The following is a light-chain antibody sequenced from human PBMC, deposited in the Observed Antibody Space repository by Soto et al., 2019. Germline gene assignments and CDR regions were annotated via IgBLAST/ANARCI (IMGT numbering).Light chain of an antibody. CDR3: QQSYTTPRT. Sequence: DIEMTQSPYSLSASVGDRVTITCRASQSISTYLNWYQQKPGKAPKLLIYAASTLQSGVPSRFSRSGSGTDFTLSISSLQPEDFAAYYCQQSYTTPRTFGQGTKVEIK. J-gene: IGKJ1*01. V-gene: IGKV1-39*01. CDR2: AAS. CDR1: QSISTY.